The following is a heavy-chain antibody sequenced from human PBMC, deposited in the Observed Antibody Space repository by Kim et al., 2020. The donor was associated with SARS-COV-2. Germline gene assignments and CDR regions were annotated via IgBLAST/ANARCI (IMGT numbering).Heavy chain of an antibody. CDR3: ANVNWNSLFENS. Sequence: YADYVKGRSTISRDNSKNTMCLQMNSLRAEDTAVYYCANVNWNSLFENSWGQGTLVTVSS. D-gene: IGHD1-7*01. J-gene: IGHJ4*02. V-gene: IGHV3-23*01.